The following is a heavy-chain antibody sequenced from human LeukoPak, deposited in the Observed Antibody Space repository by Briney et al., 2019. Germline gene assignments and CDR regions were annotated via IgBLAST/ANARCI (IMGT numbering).Heavy chain of an antibody. CDR3: ARVGSYDFWSAQGDAFDI. V-gene: IGHV3-20*04. D-gene: IGHD3-3*01. CDR1: GFTFDDYG. J-gene: IGHJ3*02. Sequence: PGGSLRLSCAASGFTFDDYGMSWVRQAPGKGLEWVSGINWNGGSTGYADSVKGRFTISRDNAKNSLYLQMNSLRAEDAALYYCARVGSYDFWSAQGDAFDIWGQGTMVTVSS. CDR2: INWNGGST.